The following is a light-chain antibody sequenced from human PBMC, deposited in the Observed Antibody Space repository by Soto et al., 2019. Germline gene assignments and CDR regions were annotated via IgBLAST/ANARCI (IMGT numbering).Light chain of an antibody. CDR2: SAS. CDR3: QHYTAWPLT. V-gene: IGKV3-15*01. J-gene: IGKJ4*01. CDR1: HNVKNN. Sequence: EIVMTQSPATLSVSPGEKATLSCRASHNVKNNLAWYQQKPGQAPRLLTYSASTRATGIPARFSGSGFGTEFSLTISSLQSEDFAVYYCQHYTAWPLTFGGGTKVETK.